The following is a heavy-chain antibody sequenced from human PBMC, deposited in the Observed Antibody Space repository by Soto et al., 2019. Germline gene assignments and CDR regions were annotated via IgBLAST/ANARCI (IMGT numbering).Heavy chain of an antibody. CDR1: GGSISSGGYY. Sequence: QVQLQESGPGLVKPSQTLSLTCTVSGGSISSGGYYWSWIRQHPGKGLEWIGYIYYSGSTYYNPSLNSRVTISVDTSKNQFSLKLSSVTAAATAVYYCAREGVGATMGGLDYWGQGTLVTVSS. D-gene: IGHD1-26*01. CDR3: AREGVGATMGGLDY. J-gene: IGHJ4*02. V-gene: IGHV4-31*03. CDR2: IYYSGST.